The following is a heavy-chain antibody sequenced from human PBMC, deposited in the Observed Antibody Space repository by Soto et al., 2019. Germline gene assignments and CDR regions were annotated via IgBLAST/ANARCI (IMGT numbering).Heavy chain of an antibody. D-gene: IGHD1-26*01. CDR1: GFTFAGHA. V-gene: IGHV3-23*01. J-gene: IGHJ5*02. Sequence: GGSLRLSCLASGFTFAGHAMTWVRQAPGKGLEWVSTISESGGTTYYADSVKGRFTISRDNSKNTLFLQLSSLRVEDTALYYCVPGSSGGVGEDRWGQGTLVTVSS. CDR3: VPGSSGGVGEDR. CDR2: ISESGGTT.